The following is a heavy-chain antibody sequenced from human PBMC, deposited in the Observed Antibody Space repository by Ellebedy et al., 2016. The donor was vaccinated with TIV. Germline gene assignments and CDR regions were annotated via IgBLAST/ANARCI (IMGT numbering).Heavy chain of an antibody. V-gene: IGHV4-34*01. Sequence: MPSETLSLTCAVYGGSFSGYYWSWIRQPPGKGLEWIGEINHSGSTNYNPSLKSRVTISVDTSKNQFSLKLSSVTAADTAVYYCARHGDGSGSYSPKYYFDYWGQGTLVTVSS. J-gene: IGHJ4*02. D-gene: IGHD3-10*01. CDR1: GGSFSGYY. CDR2: INHSGST. CDR3: ARHGDGSGSYSPKYYFDY.